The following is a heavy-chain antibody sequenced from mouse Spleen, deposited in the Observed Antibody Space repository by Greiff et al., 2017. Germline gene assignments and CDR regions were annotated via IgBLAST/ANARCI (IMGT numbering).Heavy chain of an antibody. CDR3: ARSDSKNWYFDV. J-gene: IGHJ1*01. Sequence: QVQLQQPGAELVKPGASVKLSCKASGYTFTSYWMQWVKQRPGQGLEWIGEIDPSDSYTNYNQKFKGKATLTVDTSSSTAYMQLSSLTSEDSAVYYCARSDSKNWYFDVWGAGTTVTVSS. CDR2: IDPSDSYT. D-gene: IGHD2-5*01. V-gene: IGHV1-50*01. CDR1: GYTFTSYW.